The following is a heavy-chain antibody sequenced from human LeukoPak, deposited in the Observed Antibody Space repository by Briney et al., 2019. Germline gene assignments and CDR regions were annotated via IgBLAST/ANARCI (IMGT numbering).Heavy chain of an antibody. CDR3: AREGGNIAARQGYWFDP. V-gene: IGHV4-38-2*02. Sequence: SETLSLTCTVSGYSISSGYYWGWIRQPPGKGLEWIGSIYHSGSTYYNPSLKSRVTISVDTSKNQFSLKLSSVTAADTAVYYCAREGGNIAARQGYWFDPWGQGTLVTVSS. J-gene: IGHJ5*02. CDR1: GYSISSGYY. D-gene: IGHD6-6*01. CDR2: IYHSGST.